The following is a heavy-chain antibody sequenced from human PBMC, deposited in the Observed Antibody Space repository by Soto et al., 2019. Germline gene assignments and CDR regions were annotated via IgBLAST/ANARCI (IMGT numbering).Heavy chain of an antibody. D-gene: IGHD3-22*01. J-gene: IGHJ4*02. Sequence: ASVKVSCKASGYTFTGYYMHWVRQAPGQRLEWMGWINAGNGNTKYAQKFQGRVTSTRDTSASTAYMELSSLRSEDTAVYYCARGLPIVADYWGQGTLVTVSS. CDR3: ARGLPIVADY. V-gene: IGHV1-3*01. CDR2: INAGNGNT. CDR1: GYTFTGYY.